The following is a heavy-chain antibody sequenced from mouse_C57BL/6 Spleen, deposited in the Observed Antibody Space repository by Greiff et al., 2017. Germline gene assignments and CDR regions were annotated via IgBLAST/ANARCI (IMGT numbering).Heavy chain of an antibody. CDR2: ISSGGDYI. D-gene: IGHD2-4*01. CDR3: TRDGYDYGWFAY. CDR1: GFTFSSYA. Sequence: EVMLVESGEGLVKPGGSLKLSCAASGFTFSSYAMSWVRQTPEKRLEWVAYISSGGDYIYYADTVKGRFTISRDNARNTLYLQMSSLKSEDTAMYYCTRDGYDYGWFAYWGQGTLVTVSA. J-gene: IGHJ3*01. V-gene: IGHV5-9-1*02.